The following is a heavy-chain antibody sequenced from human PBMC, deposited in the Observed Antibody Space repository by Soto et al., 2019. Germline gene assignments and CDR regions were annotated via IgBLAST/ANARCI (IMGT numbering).Heavy chain of an antibody. CDR3: AVRWLQSGEIDY. CDR1: GGTFSSYA. D-gene: IGHD4-4*01. CDR2: IIPIFGTA. J-gene: IGHJ4*02. Sequence: GASVKVSCKASGGTFSSYAISWVRQAPGQGLEWMGGIIPIFGTANYAQKFQGRVTITADESTSTAYMELSSLRSEDTAVYYCAVRWLQSGEIDYWGQGTLVTVSS. V-gene: IGHV1-69*13.